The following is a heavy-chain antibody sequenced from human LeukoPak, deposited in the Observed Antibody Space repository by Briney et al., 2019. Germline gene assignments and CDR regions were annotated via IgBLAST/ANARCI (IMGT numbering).Heavy chain of an antibody. V-gene: IGHV3-23*01. D-gene: IGHD3-22*01. J-gene: IGHJ4*02. CDR3: AKGNYYDSSGYYY. CDR1: GFTFSSYA. CDR2: ISGSGGST. Sequence: GGSLRLSCAASGFTFSSYAMSWVRQAPGKGLEWVSAISGSGGSTYYADSVKGRFTISRDNSKNTLYLQMNSLRAEDTAVCYCAKGNYYDSSGYYYWGQGTLVTVYS.